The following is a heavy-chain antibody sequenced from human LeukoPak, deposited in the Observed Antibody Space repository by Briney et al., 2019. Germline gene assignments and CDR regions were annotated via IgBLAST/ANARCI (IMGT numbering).Heavy chain of an antibody. J-gene: IGHJ4*02. CDR3: ATSYYYDSSDYYRIDY. D-gene: IGHD3-22*01. CDR1: GYTFTGYY. V-gene: IGHV1-24*01. Sequence: ASVKVSCKASGYTFTGYYMHWVRQAPGKGLEWMGGFDPEDGETIYAQKFQGRVTMTEDTSTDTAYMELSSLRSEDTAVYYCATSYYYDSSDYYRIDYWGQGTLVTVSS. CDR2: FDPEDGET.